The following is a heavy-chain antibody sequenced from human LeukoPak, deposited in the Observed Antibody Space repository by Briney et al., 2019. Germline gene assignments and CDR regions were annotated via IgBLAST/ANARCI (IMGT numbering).Heavy chain of an antibody. V-gene: IGHV4-4*09. CDR2: IYTSGST. CDR3: ARHANSGSYFHFDY. Sequence: PSETLSLTCTVSGGSISSYYWSWIRQPPGKGLEWIGYIYTSGSTNYNPSLKSRVTISVDTSKNQFSLKLSSVTAADTAVYYCARHANSGSYFHFDYWGQGTLVTVSS. D-gene: IGHD1-26*01. CDR1: GGSISSYY. J-gene: IGHJ4*02.